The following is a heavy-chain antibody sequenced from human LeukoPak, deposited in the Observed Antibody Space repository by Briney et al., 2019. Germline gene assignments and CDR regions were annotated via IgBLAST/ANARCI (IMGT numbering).Heavy chain of an antibody. CDR1: GFTFNSNG. Sequence: GGSLRLSCAASGFTFNSNGMHWVRQAPGKGLEGVAFIRYDGNTKYYADSVKGRFTISRDNSKNTLYLQMNSLRGDDTAVYYCVKDCPGDSSPEGVCHYYMDVWGKGTTVTVSS. D-gene: IGHD6-13*01. CDR2: IRYDGNTK. J-gene: IGHJ6*03. V-gene: IGHV3-30*02. CDR3: VKDCPGDSSPEGVCHYYMDV.